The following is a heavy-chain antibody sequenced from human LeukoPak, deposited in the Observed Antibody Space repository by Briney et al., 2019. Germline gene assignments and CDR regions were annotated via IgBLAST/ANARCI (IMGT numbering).Heavy chain of an antibody. J-gene: IGHJ3*01. CDR2: TDPNNGET. D-gene: IGHD2-15*01. Sequence: ASLKVSCEGSGYMFDVFYMHWVRQGPRQGLEWMGWTDPNNGETVYAQEFQGRVTMTRDTSIATAYMELTSLTFDDSAVYYCVTSGGLPSNTLSVWGQGTKVTVSS. CDR3: VTSGGLPSNTLSV. V-gene: IGHV1-2*02. CDR1: GYMFDVFY.